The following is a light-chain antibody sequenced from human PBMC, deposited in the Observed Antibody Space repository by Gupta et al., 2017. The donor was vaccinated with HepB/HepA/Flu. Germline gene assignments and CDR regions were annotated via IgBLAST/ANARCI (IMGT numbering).Light chain of an antibody. CDR1: QNINTG. CDR2: KTS. J-gene: IGKJ2*03. V-gene: IGKV1-5*03. CDR3: QQYETYAS. Sequence: DIQMTQSPSTLSTSVGDRVTITCRASQNINTGLAWYQQKPGKPPNLLIYKTSSLESGVPSRFSGSGSGTEFTLTISSLQPDDFATYYCQQYETYASFGQGTKLEIK.